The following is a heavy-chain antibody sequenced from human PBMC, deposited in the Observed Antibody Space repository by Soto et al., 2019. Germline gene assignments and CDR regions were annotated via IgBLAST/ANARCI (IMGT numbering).Heavy chain of an antibody. CDR3: ARDQDVSNYHGMDV. V-gene: IGHV1-69*12. D-gene: IGHD4-4*01. J-gene: IGHJ6*02. Sequence: QVQLVQSGAEVKKPGSSVKVSCKASGGTFSSYAISWVRQAPGQGLEWMGGIIPIFGTANYAQKFQGRVTITADEYTSTAHMELSSLRSEDTAVYYCARDQDVSNYHGMDVWGQGTTVTVSS. CDR1: GGTFSSYA. CDR2: IIPIFGTA.